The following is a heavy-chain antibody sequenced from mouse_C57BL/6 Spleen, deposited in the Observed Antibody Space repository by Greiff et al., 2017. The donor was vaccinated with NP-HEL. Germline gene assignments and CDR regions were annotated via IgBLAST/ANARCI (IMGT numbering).Heavy chain of an antibody. D-gene: IGHD2-3*01. CDR2: IDPSDSYT. J-gene: IGHJ2*01. CDR3: ARSISPSYYCDY. Sequence: QVQLQQPGAELVKPGASVKLSCKASGYTFTSYWMQWVKQRPGQGLEWIGEIDPSDSYTNYNQKFKGKATLTVDTSSSTAYMQLSSLTSEDSAVYYCARSISPSYYCDYWGQGTTLTVSA. V-gene: IGHV1-50*01. CDR1: GYTFTSYW.